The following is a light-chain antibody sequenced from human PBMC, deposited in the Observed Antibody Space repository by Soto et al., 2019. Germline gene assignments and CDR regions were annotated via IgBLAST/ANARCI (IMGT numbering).Light chain of an antibody. Sequence: QSALTQPASVSGSPGQSITISCTGTSSDVGSYNLVSWYQQHPGKAPKLMIYEDNKRPSGVSNRFSGCKSGNTASLTISGLQAEDEAHYYCCSYAPISTVVFGGGTKVTVL. J-gene: IGLJ3*02. CDR3: CSYAPISTVV. CDR1: SSDVGSYNL. V-gene: IGLV2-23*01. CDR2: EDN.